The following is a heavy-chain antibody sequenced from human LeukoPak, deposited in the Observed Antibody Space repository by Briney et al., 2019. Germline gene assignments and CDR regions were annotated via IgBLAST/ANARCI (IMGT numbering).Heavy chain of an antibody. CDR3: AIGRTDGYNPFDY. J-gene: IGHJ4*02. CDR1: GYSFTTYW. D-gene: IGHD5-24*01. V-gene: IGHV5-51*01. Sequence: GDSLKISCQAFGYSFTTYWIGWVRQMPGKGLEWMGIIYPGDSDTRYSPSFQGQVTTSADKSIGTAYLQWSSLKASDTAMYYCAIGRTDGYNPFDYWGQGTLVTVSS. CDR2: IYPGDSDT.